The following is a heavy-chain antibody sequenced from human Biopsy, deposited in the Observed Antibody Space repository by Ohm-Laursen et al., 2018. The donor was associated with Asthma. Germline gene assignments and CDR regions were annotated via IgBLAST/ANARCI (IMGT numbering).Heavy chain of an antibody. Sequence: SLRLSCTASGFTFSNYGMHWVRQAPGKGLEWVAVISSDVREWYADSVKGRFTISRDNSKNTLDLQMNSLRAEDTAVYYCARDGPELPTELDYWGPGTLVTVSS. D-gene: IGHD1-14*01. CDR1: GFTFSNYG. CDR2: ISSDVRE. CDR3: ARDGPELPTELDY. V-gene: IGHV3-30*03. J-gene: IGHJ4*02.